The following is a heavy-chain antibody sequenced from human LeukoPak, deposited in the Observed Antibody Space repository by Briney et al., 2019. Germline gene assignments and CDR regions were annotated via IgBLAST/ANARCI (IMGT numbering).Heavy chain of an antibody. CDR1: GFTFSSYW. J-gene: IGHJ4*02. D-gene: IGHD3-22*01. V-gene: IGHV3-7*01. Sequence: GGSLRLSCAASGFTFSSYWMSWVRQAPGKGLEWVANIKQDGSEKYYVDSVKGRFTISRDNAKNSLYLQMNSLRAEDTAVYYCARDPYDSSGYPFDYWGQGTLVTVSS. CDR3: ARDPYDSSGYPFDY. CDR2: IKQDGSEK.